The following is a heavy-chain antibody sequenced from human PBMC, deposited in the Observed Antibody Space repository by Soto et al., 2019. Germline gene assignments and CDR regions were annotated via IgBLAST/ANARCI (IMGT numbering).Heavy chain of an antibody. D-gene: IGHD2-15*01. V-gene: IGHV1-18*01. Sequence: ASVKVSCKASGYTFPSYGISWVRQAPGQGLEWMGWISAYNGNTNYAQKLQGRVTMTTDTSTSTAYMELRSLRSDDTAVYYCARVLFSCSGGSCYSRLAYYGMDVWGQGTTVTVSS. CDR2: ISAYNGNT. CDR1: GYTFPSYG. CDR3: ARVLFSCSGGSCYSRLAYYGMDV. J-gene: IGHJ6*02.